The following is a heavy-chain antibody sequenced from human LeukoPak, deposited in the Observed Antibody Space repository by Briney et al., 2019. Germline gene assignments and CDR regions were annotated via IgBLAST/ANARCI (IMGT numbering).Heavy chain of an antibody. J-gene: IGHJ4*02. CDR2: IWFDGSRK. CDR1: GFTFSGYV. V-gene: IGHV3-33*06. CDR3: AKFAPHNSGYYVDY. Sequence: GGSLRLSCAASGFTFSGYVIHWGRQAPGKGLEWVAVIWFDGSRKNQADSVKGRFTISRDNSKNTLYLQMDSLRTDDTAVYYCAKFAPHNSGYYVDYWGQGTLVTVSS. D-gene: IGHD3-22*01.